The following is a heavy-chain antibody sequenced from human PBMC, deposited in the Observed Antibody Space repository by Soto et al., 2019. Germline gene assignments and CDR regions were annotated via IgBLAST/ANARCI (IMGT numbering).Heavy chain of an antibody. CDR1: GLTFHKFA. V-gene: IGHV3-23*01. CDR3: AKARGAYLVYDFDS. Sequence: GGSLRLSCAASGLTFHKFAMTWVRQAPGMGLEWVSTISGGGGGTYYADSVKGRFTISRDNSKNTLYLQMNSLKAEDTAVYYCAKARGAYLVYDFDSWGQGTPVTVSS. CDR2: ISGGGGGT. J-gene: IGHJ4*02. D-gene: IGHD5-12*01.